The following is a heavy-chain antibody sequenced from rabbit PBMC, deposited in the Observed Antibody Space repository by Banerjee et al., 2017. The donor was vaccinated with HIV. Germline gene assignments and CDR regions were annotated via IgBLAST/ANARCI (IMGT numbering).Heavy chain of an antibody. Sequence: QSLEESGGDLVKPGASLTLTCTASGFSLSSSYYMCWVRQAPEKVPEWIACIYTTSGDTFYASWAKGRFTITRSTSLNTVTLQLNSLTAADTATYFCARGGTVTGDAFATWGQGTLVTVS. CDR1: GFSLSSSYY. D-gene: IGHD6-1*01. V-gene: IGHV1S40*01. CDR3: ARGGTVTGDAFAT. J-gene: IGHJ3*01. CDR2: IYTTSGDT.